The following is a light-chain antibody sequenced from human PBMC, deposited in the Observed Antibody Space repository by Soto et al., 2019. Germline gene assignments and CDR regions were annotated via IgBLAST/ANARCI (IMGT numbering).Light chain of an antibody. CDR3: MQALQTAWT. J-gene: IGKJ1*01. Sequence: DIVMTQSPLSLPVTPGAPASISCRSSQSLLHSNGYNYLDWYLQKPGQSPQLLIYLGSSRASGVPDKFSGSGSGTDFTLKISRVEAEDVGVYYCMQALQTAWTFGQGTKVDIK. CDR1: QSLLHSNGYNY. V-gene: IGKV2-28*01. CDR2: LGS.